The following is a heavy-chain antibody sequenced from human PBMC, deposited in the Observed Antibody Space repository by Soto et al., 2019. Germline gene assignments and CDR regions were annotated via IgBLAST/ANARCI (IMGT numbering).Heavy chain of an antibody. V-gene: IGHV4-38-2*01. Sequence: SETLSLTGAVSGYSISSGYYWGWLRQPPGKGLEWIGSIYHGVSTYYNPSLNSRVTLSIDMTNNHVSLILNSVTAADTAVYYSPRVAPWVPYYYESSTYTFENSFEPWGHGTVVTVS. J-gene: IGHJ5*02. CDR2: IYHGVST. D-gene: IGHD3-22*01. CDR3: PRVAPWVPYYYESSTYTFENSFEP. CDR1: GYSISSGYY.